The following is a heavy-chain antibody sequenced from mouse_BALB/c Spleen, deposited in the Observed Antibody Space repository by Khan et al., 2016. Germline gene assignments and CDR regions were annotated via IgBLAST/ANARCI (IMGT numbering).Heavy chain of an antibody. CDR1: EYTFTNYG. CDR2: INTNTGEP. D-gene: IGHD2-13*01. V-gene: IGHV9-3*02. Sequence: QIQLVQSGPELKKPGETVKISCKASEYTFTNYGMNWVKQALGKGLKWMGWINTNTGEPTYAEEFKGRFAFSLEASASTAYLQINNLKNEDSATYFCARTGDYPYYAMDYWGQGTSVTVSS. J-gene: IGHJ4*01. CDR3: ARTGDYPYYAMDY.